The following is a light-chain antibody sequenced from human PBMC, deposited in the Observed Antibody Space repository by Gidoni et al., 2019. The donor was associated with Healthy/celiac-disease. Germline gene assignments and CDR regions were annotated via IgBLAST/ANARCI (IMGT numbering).Light chain of an antibody. CDR2: GAS. Sequence: IVMTQSPATLSVSPGERATLSCRASQSVSSNIAWYQQKPGQAPRPLIYGASTRATGIPARFSGSGSGTEFTLTISSLQSEDFAVYYCQQYNNWPPWTFGQGTKVEIK. CDR1: QSVSSN. V-gene: IGKV3-15*01. CDR3: QQYNNWPPWT. J-gene: IGKJ1*01.